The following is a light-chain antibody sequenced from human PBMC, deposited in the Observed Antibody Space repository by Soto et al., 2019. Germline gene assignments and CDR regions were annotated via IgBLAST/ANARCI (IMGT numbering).Light chain of an antibody. CDR3: QQYNEWPLT. J-gene: IGKJ4*01. V-gene: IGKV3-15*01. Sequence: EIVMTQSPATLSVSPGERAILSCRASQSVSNNLAWYQQKPGQAPSLLIYHASTRASGIPARFSGSGSGTEFTLTISSVQSEDVAVYYCQQYNEWPLTFGGGTKVEIK. CDR2: HAS. CDR1: QSVSNN.